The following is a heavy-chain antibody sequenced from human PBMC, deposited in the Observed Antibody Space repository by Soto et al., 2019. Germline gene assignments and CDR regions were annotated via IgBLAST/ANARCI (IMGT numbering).Heavy chain of an antibody. D-gene: IGHD2-21*01. CDR3: TIGSWSGEVFDI. Sequence: QVQLVQSGAEVKKPGSSVKVSCKVSGGTFSTYSMFWVRQAPGQGLEWMGRIIPILGIANYAQKFQGRVTITADKSTSTAYMELSSLRSEDTALYYCTIGSWSGEVFDIWGQGTMVTVSS. CDR2: IIPILGIA. J-gene: IGHJ3*02. CDR1: GGTFSTYS. V-gene: IGHV1-69*02.